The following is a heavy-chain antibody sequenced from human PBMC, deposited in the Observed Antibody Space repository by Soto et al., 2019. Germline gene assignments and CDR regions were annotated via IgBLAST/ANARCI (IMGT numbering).Heavy chain of an antibody. CDR3: ARAESSLLWFGESPYYFDY. CDR1: GFTFSSYS. CDR2: ISSSSSYI. V-gene: IGHV3-21*01. Sequence: GGSLRLSCAASGFTFSSYSMNWVRQAPGKGLEWVSSISSSSSYIYYADSVKGRFTISRDNAKNSLYLQMNSLRAEDTAVYYCARAESSLLWFGESPYYFDYWGQGTLVTVSS. J-gene: IGHJ4*02. D-gene: IGHD3-10*01.